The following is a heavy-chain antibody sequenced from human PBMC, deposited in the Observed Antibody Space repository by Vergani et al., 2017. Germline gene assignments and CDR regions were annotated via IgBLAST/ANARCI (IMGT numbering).Heavy chain of an antibody. CDR1: GGSISSHY. D-gene: IGHD3-3*01. CDR2: IYYSGST. J-gene: IGHJ6*03. CDR3: ARGRVHYDFWSGRVNYYYYMDV. Sequence: QVQLQESGPGLVKPSETLSLTCTVSGGSISSHYWSWIRQPPGKGLEWIGYIYYSGSTNYNPSLKSRVTISVDTSKNQFSLKLSSVTAADTAVYYCARGRVHYDFWSGRVNYYYYMDVWGKGTTVTVSS. V-gene: IGHV4-59*11.